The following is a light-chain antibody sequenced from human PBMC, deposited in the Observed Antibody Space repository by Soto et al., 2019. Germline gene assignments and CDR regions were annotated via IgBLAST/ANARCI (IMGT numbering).Light chain of an antibody. CDR2: GAS. Sequence: EIVMTQSLATLSVSPGERATLSCRASQSVSSKLAWYRHKPGQAPRLLIYGASTRATGIPAMFSGSGSGTEFTVTRSSLQSEEFAVYYCQQYKNGPLPFGQGTKVEIQ. CDR3: QQYKNGPLP. V-gene: IGKV3-15*01. CDR1: QSVSSK. J-gene: IGKJ1*01.